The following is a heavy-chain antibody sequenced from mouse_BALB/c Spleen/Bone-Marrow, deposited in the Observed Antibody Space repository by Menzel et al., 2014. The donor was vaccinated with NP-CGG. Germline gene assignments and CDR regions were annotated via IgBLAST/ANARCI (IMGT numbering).Heavy chain of an antibody. Sequence: VQLQQPGAELVKPGASVKLSCTASGFNIKDTYMHWVKQRPEQGLEWIGRIDPANGNTKYDQKFQGKATITADTSSNTAYLQLSSLTSEDTAVYYCARWLLPYGLDYWGQGTSVTVSS. CDR3: ARWLLPYGLDY. J-gene: IGHJ4*01. D-gene: IGHD2-3*01. V-gene: IGHV14-3*02. CDR1: GFNIKDTY. CDR2: IDPANGNT.